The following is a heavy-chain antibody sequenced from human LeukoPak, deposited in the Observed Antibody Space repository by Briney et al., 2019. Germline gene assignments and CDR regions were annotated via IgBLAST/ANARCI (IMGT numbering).Heavy chain of an antibody. Sequence: GGSLRLSCAASGFTFSSYWMSWVRQAPGKGLEWVANIKQDGSEKYYVDSVKGRFTISRDNAKNSLYLQMNSLRAEDTAVYYCARFWSYCGGDCYPPYWYFDLWGRGTLVTVSS. CDR1: GFTFSSYW. CDR3: ARFWSYCGGDCYPPYWYFDL. V-gene: IGHV3-7*01. J-gene: IGHJ2*01. D-gene: IGHD2-21*02. CDR2: IKQDGSEK.